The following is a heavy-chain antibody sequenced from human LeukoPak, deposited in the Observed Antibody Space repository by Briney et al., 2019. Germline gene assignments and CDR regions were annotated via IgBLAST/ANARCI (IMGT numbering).Heavy chain of an antibody. CDR2: INPSSGGT. Sequence: VASVKVSCKASGYTLTGYYMHWVRQAPGQGLEWMGWINPSSGGTHYAQKFQGRVTMTRDTSLSTAYMELTWLRSDDTAVYYCAREKGGRGYQSTVHLDYWGQGTLVTVSS. CDR3: AREKGGRGYQSTVHLDY. D-gene: IGHD5-18*01. CDR1: GYTLTGYY. V-gene: IGHV1-2*02. J-gene: IGHJ4*02.